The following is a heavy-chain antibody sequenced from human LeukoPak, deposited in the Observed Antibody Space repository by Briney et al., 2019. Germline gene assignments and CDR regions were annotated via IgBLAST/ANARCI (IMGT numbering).Heavy chain of an antibody. CDR1: GLTVSSSY. V-gene: IGHV3-53*01. D-gene: IGHD3-22*01. CDR3: AKVGYYDSSGYLYFDY. J-gene: IGHJ4*02. Sequence: GGSLRLSCAASGLTVSSSYMSWVRQAPGKGLEWVSIIYNDGSTYYADSMKGRFTISRDNSKNTLYLQMNSLRAEDTAVYYCAKVGYYDSSGYLYFDYWGQGTLVTVSS. CDR2: IYNDGST.